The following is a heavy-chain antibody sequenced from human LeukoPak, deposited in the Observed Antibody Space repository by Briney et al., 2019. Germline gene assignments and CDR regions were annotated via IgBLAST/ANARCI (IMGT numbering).Heavy chain of an antibody. D-gene: IGHD6-19*01. J-gene: IGHJ4*02. CDR2: IYSSGST. Sequence: SETLSLTCTASGGSISSYYWSWIRQPPGKGLEWIGYIYSSGSTNYNPSLKSRVTISLDTSKNQFSLKLSSVTAADTAAYYCARDYRGWYYFDYWGQGTLVTVSS. V-gene: IGHV4-59*01. CDR1: GGSISSYY. CDR3: ARDYRGWYYFDY.